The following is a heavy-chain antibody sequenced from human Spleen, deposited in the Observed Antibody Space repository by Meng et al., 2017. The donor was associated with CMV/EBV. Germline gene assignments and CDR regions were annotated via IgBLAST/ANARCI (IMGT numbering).Heavy chain of an antibody. V-gene: IGHV3-15*01. J-gene: IGHJ4*02. Sequence: GESLKISCAASGFTFSNAWMTWVRQAPGKGLEWVGRIKSDTYGGTTDYAAPVKGRFTISRDDSKNTLYLQMNSLRAEDTAVYYCASAVAGRFDYWVQGTLVTVSS. CDR3: ASAVAGRFDY. D-gene: IGHD6-19*01. CDR1: GFTFSNAW. CDR2: IKSDTYGGTT.